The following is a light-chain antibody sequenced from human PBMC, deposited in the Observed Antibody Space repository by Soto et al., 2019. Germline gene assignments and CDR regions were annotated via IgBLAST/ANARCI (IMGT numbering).Light chain of an antibody. CDR3: LQDHNYPIT. Sequence: AIQMAQSPSSLSASVGDRVTITCRASRGIGNDVGWYQQKPGQAPKLLIYAAATLQSGVPSRFSGSRSGTDFILTISSLQPEDFATYYCLQDHNYPITFGGGTKVDIK. CDR1: RGIGND. CDR2: AAA. V-gene: IGKV1-6*02. J-gene: IGKJ4*01.